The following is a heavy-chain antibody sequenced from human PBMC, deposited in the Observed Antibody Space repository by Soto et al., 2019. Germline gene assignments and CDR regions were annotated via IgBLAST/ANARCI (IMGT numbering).Heavy chain of an antibody. J-gene: IGHJ5*02. D-gene: IGHD6-13*01. Sequence: PGGSLRLSCAASGFTFNTYGMSWVRQAPGKGLEWVSAISGSSGGTDYADSVKGRLTISRDNSKNTLYLQMNSLRAEDTAVYYCAVLGAAGGTVAKKNLNWLDPWGQGILVTVSS. CDR3: AVLGAAGGTVAKKNLNWLDP. V-gene: IGHV3-23*01. CDR2: ISGSSGGT. CDR1: GFTFNTYG.